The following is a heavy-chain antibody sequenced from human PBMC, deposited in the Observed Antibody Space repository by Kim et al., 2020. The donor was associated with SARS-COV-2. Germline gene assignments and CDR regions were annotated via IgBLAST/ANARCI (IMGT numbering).Heavy chain of an antibody. V-gene: IGHV1-3*01. J-gene: IGHJ6*02. CDR2: INAGNGNT. Sequence: ASVKVSCKASGYTFTSYAMHWVRQAPGQRLEWMGWINAGNGNTKYSQKFQGRVTITRDTSASTAYMELSSLRSEDTAVYYCARDFWFGEARGMDVWGQGTTVTVSS. CDR3: ARDFWFGEARGMDV. CDR1: GYTFTSYA. D-gene: IGHD3-10*01.